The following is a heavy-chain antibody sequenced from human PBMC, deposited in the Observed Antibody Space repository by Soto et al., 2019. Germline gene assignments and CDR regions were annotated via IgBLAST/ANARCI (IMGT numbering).Heavy chain of an antibody. Sequence: EVQLVESERGLVQPGGSLRLSCAASGFTVSNSEMNWVRQAPGKGLEWVSYISRSGTTIYYADSVKGRFTISRDNAKNSVYLQMNSLRAEDTAVYYCARDGSLTSGPTFDSWDQGTLVTVSS. J-gene: IGHJ4*02. CDR1: GFTVSNSE. CDR2: ISRSGTTI. CDR3: ARDGSLTSGPTFDS. V-gene: IGHV3-48*03. D-gene: IGHD2-8*02.